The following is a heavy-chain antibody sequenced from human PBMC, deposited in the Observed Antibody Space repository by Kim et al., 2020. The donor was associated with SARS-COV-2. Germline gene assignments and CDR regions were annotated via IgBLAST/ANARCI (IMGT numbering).Heavy chain of an antibody. Sequence: GGSLRLSCAASGFTFSSYGMHWVRQAPGKGLEWVAVIWYDGSNKYYADSVKGRFTISRDNSKNTLYLQMNSLRAEDTAVYYCARDFRKLRFLEWYPDYWGQGTLVTVSS. CDR2: IWYDGSNK. CDR1: GFTFSSYG. D-gene: IGHD3-3*01. V-gene: IGHV3-33*01. CDR3: ARDFRKLRFLEWYPDY. J-gene: IGHJ4*02.